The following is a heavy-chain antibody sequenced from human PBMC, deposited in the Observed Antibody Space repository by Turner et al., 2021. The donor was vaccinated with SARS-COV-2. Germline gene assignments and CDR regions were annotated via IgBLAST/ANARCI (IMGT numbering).Heavy chain of an antibody. J-gene: IGHJ4*02. CDR3: ARDRSTYYDFWSGYWHFDY. V-gene: IGHV3-7*01. CDR1: GFPFSSYW. D-gene: IGHD3-3*01. CDR2: INQEGSEK. Sequence: EVQLVESGGGLVQPGGYLGLSCAASGFPFSSYWMSWVRQAPGKWLEWLSNINQEGSEKYYVDSVKGRFTISRDNAKNSLYLQMNSLRAEDTAVYYCARDRSTYYDFWSGYWHFDYWGQGTLVTVSS.